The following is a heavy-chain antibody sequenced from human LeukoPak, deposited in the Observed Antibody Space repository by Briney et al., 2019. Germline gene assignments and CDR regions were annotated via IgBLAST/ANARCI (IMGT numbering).Heavy chain of an antibody. D-gene: IGHD3-22*01. CDR1: GGSINSGSYY. CDR3: ARGARMPSSGYFLATRSLLGTRLDY. J-gene: IGHJ4*02. CDR2: LYASGST. V-gene: IGHV4-61*02. Sequence: PSETLSLTCIVSGGSINSGSYYWSWIRQPAGKGLEWIGRLYASGSTYYNPSLNSRVTISLDTSKNQFSLKLISVTAADTAVYYCARGARMPSSGYFLATRSLLGTRLDYWGQGTLVTVSS.